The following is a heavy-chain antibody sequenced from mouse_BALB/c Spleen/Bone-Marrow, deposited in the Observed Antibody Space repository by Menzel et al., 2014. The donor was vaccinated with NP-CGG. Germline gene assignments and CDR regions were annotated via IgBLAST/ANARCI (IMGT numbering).Heavy chain of an antibody. J-gene: IGHJ1*01. CDR1: GNTFTSYD. V-gene: IGHV1-85*01. CDR2: IFPGDSTT. Sequence: QVQLQQSGVELVKPGASVKLSCKASGNTFTSYDINWVRQRPEQGLEWIGWIFPGDSTTKYNEKFKGKATLSTDKSSSTVHTQLSRLTSEDSAVYFCVRSRLRDWYFDVWGAGTTATISS. CDR3: VRSRLRDWYFDV. D-gene: IGHD1-2*01.